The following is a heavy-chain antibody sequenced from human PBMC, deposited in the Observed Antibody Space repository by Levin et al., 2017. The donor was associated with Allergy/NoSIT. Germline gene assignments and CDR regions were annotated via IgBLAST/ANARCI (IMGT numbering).Heavy chain of an antibody. CDR2: IMWNSATI. V-gene: IGHV3-9*01. CDR1: GFTFNEHA. D-gene: IGHD2/OR15-2a*01. J-gene: IGHJ6*02. CDR3: TKDLSPGGADV. Sequence: SLKISCAAPGFTFNEHAMHWVRQVPGKGLEWVSGIMWNSATIDYADSLKGRFTISRDNARGYRQMNSLRVEDTALYYCTKDLSPGGADVWGQGTTVTVS.